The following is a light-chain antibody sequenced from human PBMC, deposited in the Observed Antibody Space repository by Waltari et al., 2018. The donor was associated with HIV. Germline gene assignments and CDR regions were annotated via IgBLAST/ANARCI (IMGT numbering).Light chain of an antibody. Sequence: QSVLTQPPSVSGAPGQRVTISCPGSRSTIGAGSGAHWYQQFPGTAPQLLISLDTSRPSGVPDRFSGSKSGTSASLAITGLQPEDEAEYYCQSYDSSLSGSLFGGGTKLTVL. CDR1: RSTIGAGSG. J-gene: IGLJ3*02. V-gene: IGLV1-40*01. CDR2: LDT. CDR3: QSYDSSLSGSL.